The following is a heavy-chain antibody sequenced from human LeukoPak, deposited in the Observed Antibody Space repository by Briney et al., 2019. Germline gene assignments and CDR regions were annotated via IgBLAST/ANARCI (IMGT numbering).Heavy chain of an antibody. J-gene: IGHJ4*02. CDR1: GFTFSSNY. V-gene: IGHV3-53*01. Sequence: GGSLRLSCAASGFTFSSNYMSWVRQAPGKGLEWVSVIYSGGSTYYADSVKGRFTISRDNSKNTLYLQMNSLRAEDTAVYYCARLGLSYYDSSGTDFDYWGQGTLVTVSS. CDR3: ARLGLSYYDSSGTDFDY. D-gene: IGHD3-22*01. CDR2: IYSGGST.